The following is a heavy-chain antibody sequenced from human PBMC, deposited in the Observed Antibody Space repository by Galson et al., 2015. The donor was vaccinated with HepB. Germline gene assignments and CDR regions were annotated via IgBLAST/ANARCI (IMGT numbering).Heavy chain of an antibody. J-gene: IGHJ3*02. CDR2: INVYTGTT. V-gene: IGHV1-18*04. CDR1: GFTFTSYY. Sequence: SVKVSCKASGFTFTSYYISWLRQAPGQGLEWMGWINVYTGTTNYVQKLQGRVTMTADTSTSTAYMELRSLRSDDTAVYYCAREQDRYYYDSSGRRALFAVDIWGQGTMVTVSS. CDR3: AREQDRYYYDSSGRRALFAVDI. D-gene: IGHD3-22*01.